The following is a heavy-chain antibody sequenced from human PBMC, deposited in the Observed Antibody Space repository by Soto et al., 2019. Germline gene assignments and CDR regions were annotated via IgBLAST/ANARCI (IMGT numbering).Heavy chain of an antibody. CDR3: ARGGYDFWSGYYGR. D-gene: IGHD3-3*01. V-gene: IGHV4-59*01. CDR2: IYYSGST. CDR1: GGSISSGY. Sequence: SETLSLTCTISGGSISSGYWSWFRQPPGKGLEWIGYIYYSGSTNYNPSLKSRVTISVDTSKNQFSLKLSSVTAADTAVYYCARGGYDFWSGYYGRWGQGTLVTVSS. J-gene: IGHJ4*02.